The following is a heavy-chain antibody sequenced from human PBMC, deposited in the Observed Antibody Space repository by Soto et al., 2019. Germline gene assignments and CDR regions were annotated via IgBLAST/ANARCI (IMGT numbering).Heavy chain of an antibody. CDR3: ARVVSLSLGRPDSCYPTDY. CDR1: GYTFTSYG. CDR2: ISAYNGNT. Sequence: QVQLVQSGAEVKKPGASVKVSCKASGYTFTSYGISWVRQAPGQGLEWMGWISAYNGNTHYAQKLQGRVTMTTDTSTSTASLELRSLRCDDTAVYYCARVVSLSLGRPDSCYPTDYWGQGTLVTVSS. D-gene: IGHD2-2*01. J-gene: IGHJ4*02. V-gene: IGHV1-18*01.